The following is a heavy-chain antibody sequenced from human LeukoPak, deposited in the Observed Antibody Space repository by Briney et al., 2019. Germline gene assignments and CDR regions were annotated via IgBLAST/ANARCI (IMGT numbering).Heavy chain of an antibody. CDR2: IYYSGST. CDR3: ARDLLGWFDP. J-gene: IGHJ5*02. CDR1: GGSISSYY. V-gene: IGHV4-59*12. Sequence: SETLSLTCTVSGGSISSYYWSWIRQPPGKGLEWIGYIYYSGSTNYNPSLKRRVTISVDTSKNQFSLKLSSVTAADTAVYYCARDLLGWFDPWGQGTLVTVSS.